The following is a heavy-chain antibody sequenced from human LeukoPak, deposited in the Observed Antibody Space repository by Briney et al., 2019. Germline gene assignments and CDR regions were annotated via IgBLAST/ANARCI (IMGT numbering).Heavy chain of an antibody. V-gene: IGHV3-23*01. CDR1: GFTFSSYA. CDR2: ISGSGGST. D-gene: IGHD3-22*01. Sequence: GGSLRLSCAASGFTFSSYAMSWVRQAPGKGLEWVSAISGSGGSTYYADSVKGRFTISRDNSKNTLYLQMNSPRAEDTAVYYCAKDPIPYYYDSSGYSGYWGQGTLVTVSS. CDR3: AKDPIPYYYDSSGYSGY. J-gene: IGHJ4*02.